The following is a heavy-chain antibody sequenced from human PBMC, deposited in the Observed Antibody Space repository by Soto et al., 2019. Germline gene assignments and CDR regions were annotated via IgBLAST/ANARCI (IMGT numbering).Heavy chain of an antibody. J-gene: IGHJ6*02. CDR3: VRGRADRSSNYYGMDV. Sequence: ASVKVSCKASGYTFTAYHLHWVRRAPGQGLEWMAWINPNNGDTNFARKFQGRVTMTRDTSASTAYMELSRLTSDDTAVYYCVRGRADRSSNYYGMDVRGQGTTGTVSS. V-gene: IGHV1-2*02. CDR1: GYTFTAYH. CDR2: INPNNGDT.